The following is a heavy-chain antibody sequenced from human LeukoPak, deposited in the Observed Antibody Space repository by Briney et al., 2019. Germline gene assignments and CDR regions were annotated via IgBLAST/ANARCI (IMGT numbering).Heavy chain of an antibody. J-gene: IGHJ4*02. CDR2: IKQDGSEK. D-gene: IGHD2-15*01. CDR3: ANTGWSSPDY. Sequence: SGGSLRLSCAAPGFTFSSYWMTWVRQAPGKGLEWVANIKQDGSEKYYLDSVKGRFTISRDNAKNSLYLHMNSLRAEDTAVYYCANTGWSSPDYWGLGTLVTVSS. CDR1: GFTFSSYW. V-gene: IGHV3-7*01.